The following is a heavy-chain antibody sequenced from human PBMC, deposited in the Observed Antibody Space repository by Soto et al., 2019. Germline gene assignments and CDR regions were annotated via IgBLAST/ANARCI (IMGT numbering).Heavy chain of an antibody. CDR2: IYYSGST. D-gene: IGHD3-16*02. CDR3: ARDLPTKYDYIWGSYRYRAFDI. V-gene: IGHV4-31*03. Sequence: SETLSLTCTVSGGSISSGGYYWSWIRQHPGKGLEGIGYIYYSGSTYYNASLKSRVTISVDTSKNQFSLKLSSVTAADTAVYYCARDLPTKYDYIWGSYRYRAFDIWGQGTMVTVSS. J-gene: IGHJ3*02. CDR1: GGSISSGGYY.